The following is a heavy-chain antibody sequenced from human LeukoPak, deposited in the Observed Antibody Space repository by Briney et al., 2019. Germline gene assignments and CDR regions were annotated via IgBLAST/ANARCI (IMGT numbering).Heavy chain of an antibody. CDR1: GGSISSGDYY. D-gene: IGHD2-2*01. Sequence: SETLSLTCTVSGGSISSGDYYGSGIRQPPGKGREGIGYIYYSGSTYYNPSLKSRVTISVDTSKNQFSLKLSSVTAADTAVYYCARDRYCSSTSCAIMDYNYYGMDVWGQGATVTVSS. V-gene: IGHV4-30-4*01. CDR3: ARDRYCSSTSCAIMDYNYYGMDV. J-gene: IGHJ6*02. CDR2: IYYSGST.